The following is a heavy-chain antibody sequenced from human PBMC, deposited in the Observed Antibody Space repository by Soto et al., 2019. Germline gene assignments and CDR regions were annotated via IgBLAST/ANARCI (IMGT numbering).Heavy chain of an antibody. CDR1: GFTVSSNY. V-gene: IGHV3-66*01. J-gene: IGHJ4*02. CDR3: ARLYYYDSSGYYIDY. CDR2: IYSGGST. Sequence: GGSLRLSCAASGFTVSSNYMSWVHQAPGKGLEWVSVIYSGGSTYYADSVKGRFTISRHNSKNTLYLQMNSLRAEDTAVYYCARLYYYDSSGYYIDYWGQGTLVTVSS. D-gene: IGHD3-22*01.